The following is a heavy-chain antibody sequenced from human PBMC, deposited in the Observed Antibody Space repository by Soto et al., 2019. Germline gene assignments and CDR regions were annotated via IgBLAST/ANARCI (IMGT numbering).Heavy chain of an antibody. CDR3: ARSPGQTYYFDY. Sequence: LSLTCTVSGGSISSGGYYWSWIRQHPGKGLEWIGYIYYSGSTYYNPSLKSRVTISVDTSKNQFSLKLSSVTAADTAVYYCARSPGQTYYFDYWGQGTLVTSPQ. D-gene: IGHD7-27*01. CDR1: GGSISSGGYY. CDR2: IYYSGST. J-gene: IGHJ4*02. V-gene: IGHV4-31*03.